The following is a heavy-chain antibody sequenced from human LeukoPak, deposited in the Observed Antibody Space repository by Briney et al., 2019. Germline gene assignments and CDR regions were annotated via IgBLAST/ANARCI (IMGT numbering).Heavy chain of an antibody. CDR3: ARSGGLQKFDY. Sequence: PGGSLRLSCAASEFTFSNYALHWVRQAPGKGLQWVAVISYDGNTIHYADSVKGRFIISRGTSKNTLYLRMNSLRAEDTAVYYCARSGGLQKFDYWGQGTLVTVSS. V-gene: IGHV3-30-3*01. J-gene: IGHJ4*02. CDR2: ISYDGNTI. D-gene: IGHD4-11*01. CDR1: EFTFSNYA.